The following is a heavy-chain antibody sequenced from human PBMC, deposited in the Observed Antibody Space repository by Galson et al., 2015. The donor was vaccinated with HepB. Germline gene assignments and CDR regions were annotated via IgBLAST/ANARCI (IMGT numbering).Heavy chain of an antibody. Sequence: SLRLSCAASGFTFSSYAMSWVRQAPGKGLEWVSAISGSGGSTYYADSVKGRFTISRDNSKNTLYLQMNSLRAEDTAVYYCATKRLSAVVGENHYWGQGTLVTVSS. V-gene: IGHV3-23*01. CDR1: GFTFSSYA. CDR2: ISGSGGST. D-gene: IGHD6-19*01. J-gene: IGHJ4*02. CDR3: ATKRLSAVVGENHY.